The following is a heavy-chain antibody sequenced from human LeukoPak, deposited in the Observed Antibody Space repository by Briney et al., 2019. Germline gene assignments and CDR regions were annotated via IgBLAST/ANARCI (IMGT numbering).Heavy chain of an antibody. D-gene: IGHD6-13*01. J-gene: IGHJ6*02. CDR1: GFIFSSLV. CDR3: ARDRGSAAAGTWYYAMDV. Sequence: PGGSLTLPCAASGFIFSSLVVNWVRQAPGKGLEWVSSTTSIGNKHYADAVKGRLTSSRDNAKNSAYLQMNSLRVEDTAVYYCARDRGSAAAGTWYYAMDVWGQGTTVTVSS. CDR2: TTSIGNK. V-gene: IGHV3-48*03.